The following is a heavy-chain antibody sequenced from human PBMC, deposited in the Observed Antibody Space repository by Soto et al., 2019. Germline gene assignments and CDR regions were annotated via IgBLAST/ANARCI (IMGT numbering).Heavy chain of an antibody. D-gene: IGHD6-6*01. CDR1: GYTFTNYA. J-gene: IGHJ4*02. CDR2: VNTYNGNP. V-gene: IGHV1-18*01. Sequence: QVQLVQSGVEVKKPGASVKVSCKASGYTFTNYAISWVRQAPGRGLEWMGWVNTYNGNPKYAQIFQGRVTITTDTSTGTDYIELRSLKSDDSAVYYCARDSQYSTDWQRFDSWGQGTLVTVSS. CDR3: ARDSQYSTDWQRFDS.